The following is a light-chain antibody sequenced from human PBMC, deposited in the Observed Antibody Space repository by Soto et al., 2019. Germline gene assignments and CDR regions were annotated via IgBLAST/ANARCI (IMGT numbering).Light chain of an antibody. CDR3: ASYRSGNSWV. CDR1: SSDIGGYNH. CDR2: DVY. J-gene: IGLJ3*02. Sequence: QSVLTQPASVSGSPGQSITISCTGTSSDIGGYNHVSWFQQHPGKAPKLMIFDVYNRPSGVSNRFSVSKSGNTASLTISGLQAGDEADYYCASYRSGNSWVFGGGTKVTVL. V-gene: IGLV2-14*01.